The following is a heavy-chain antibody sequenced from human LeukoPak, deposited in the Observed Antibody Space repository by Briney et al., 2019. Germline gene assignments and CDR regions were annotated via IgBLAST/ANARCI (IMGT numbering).Heavy chain of an antibody. J-gene: IGHJ3*02. V-gene: IGHV3-23*01. D-gene: IGHD2-21*01. CDR1: GFTFSSYA. CDR2: ISGGGSPA. Sequence: GGSLRLSCTVSGFTFSSYAMSWVRQAPGKGLEWVSAISGGGSPAYYADSVKGRFTISRDNSENTLYLQMNSLRAEDTAVYYCTKDMDCVTPLQGAFDIWGQGTMVTVSS. CDR3: TKDMDCVTPLQGAFDI.